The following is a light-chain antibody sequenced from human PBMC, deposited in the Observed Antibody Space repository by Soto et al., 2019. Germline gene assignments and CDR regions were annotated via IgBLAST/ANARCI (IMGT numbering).Light chain of an antibody. CDR2: GAS. Sequence: ESVLTQSPGTLSLSPGERATLSCRASQSVSSTYLAWYQQKPGQAPRLLIYGASNRATGLPDRFSRSGAGTDFTLTISRLEPEDFAVYYCQQYGGSRWTFGQGNRVDI. CDR1: QSVSSTY. V-gene: IGKV3-20*01. CDR3: QQYGGSRWT. J-gene: IGKJ1*01.